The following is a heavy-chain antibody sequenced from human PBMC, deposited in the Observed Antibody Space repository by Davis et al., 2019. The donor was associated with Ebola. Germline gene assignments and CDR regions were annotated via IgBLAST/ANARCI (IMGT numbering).Heavy chain of an antibody. CDR2: INAVNGNT. Sequence: AASVKVSCKASGYTFTSYSMHWVLQAPGQRLEWLGWINAVNGNTKYSQKLQGRVTMTTDISTSTAYMELRSLRPDDTTVYYCARERVYIGQLESMDVWGQGTTVTVSS. CDR1: GYTFTSYS. J-gene: IGHJ6*02. CDR3: ARERVYIGQLESMDV. D-gene: IGHD6-6*01. V-gene: IGHV1-18*01.